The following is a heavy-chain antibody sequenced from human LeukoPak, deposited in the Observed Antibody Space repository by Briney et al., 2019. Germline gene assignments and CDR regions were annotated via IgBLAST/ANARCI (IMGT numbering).Heavy chain of an antibody. D-gene: IGHD5-12*01. CDR2: IWYDGSNK. J-gene: IGHJ4*02. CDR1: GFTFSRHG. V-gene: IGHV3-33*01. Sequence: PGGSLRLSCAASGFTFSRHGMHWVRQAPGKGLEWVALIWYDGSNKYYADSVKGRFTISRDNSKNTLYLQMNSLRVEDTAVYYCARDPGYSGYDRNFDYWGQGTLVTVSS. CDR3: ARDPGYSGYDRNFDY.